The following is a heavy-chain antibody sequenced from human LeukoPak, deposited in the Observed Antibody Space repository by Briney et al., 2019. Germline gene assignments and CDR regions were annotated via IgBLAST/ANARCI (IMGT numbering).Heavy chain of an antibody. Sequence: SETLSLTCTVSGGSISSYYWSGIRQPPGKGLEWIGYIYYSGSTNYNPSLKSRVTISVDTSKNQFSLKLSSVTAADTAVYYCARLKVTVVNGRYFDYWGQGTLVTVSS. CDR3: ARLKVTVVNGRYFDY. CDR1: GGSISSYY. D-gene: IGHD4-23*01. CDR2: IYYSGST. J-gene: IGHJ4*02. V-gene: IGHV4-59*08.